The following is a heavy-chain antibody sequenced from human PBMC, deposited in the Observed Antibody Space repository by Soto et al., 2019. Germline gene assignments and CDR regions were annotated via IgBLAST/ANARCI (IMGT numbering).Heavy chain of an antibody. Sequence: QVQLQESGPGLVKPSVTLSLTCTVSGGSISSAAYYWSWIRQHPGKGLEWIGYISHSGSTYYNPSLKSRVIISVDTSKNQFSLSLTSVTAADTAVYYCAREYTYGSNFFDCWGQGALVTVSS. CDR1: GGSISSAAYY. D-gene: IGHD5-18*01. J-gene: IGHJ4*02. CDR3: AREYTYGSNFFDC. V-gene: IGHV4-31*03. CDR2: ISHSGST.